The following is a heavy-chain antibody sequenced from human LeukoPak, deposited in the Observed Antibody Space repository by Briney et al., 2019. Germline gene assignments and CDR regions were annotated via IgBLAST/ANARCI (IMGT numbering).Heavy chain of an antibody. CDR2: IYYSGST. CDR3: AREKGIAVAGSFDY. J-gene: IGHJ4*02. CDR1: GGSISSYY. Sequence: SETLSLTCTVSGGSISSYYWSWIRQPPGKGLEWIGYIYYSGSTNYNPSLKSRVTISVDKSKNQFSLKLSSVTAADTAVYYCAREKGIAVAGSFDYWGQGTLVTVSS. D-gene: IGHD6-19*01. V-gene: IGHV4-59*12.